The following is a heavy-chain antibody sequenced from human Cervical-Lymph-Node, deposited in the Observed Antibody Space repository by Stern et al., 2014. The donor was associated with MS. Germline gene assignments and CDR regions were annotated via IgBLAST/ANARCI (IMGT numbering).Heavy chain of an antibody. CDR3: ARGGRYSGSYEGGFDY. V-gene: IGHV1-46*01. CDR2: INPSGGST. Sequence: QVQLVQSGAEVKKPGASVKVSCQASGYTFTSYYIHWVRQAPGQGLEWMGIINPSGGSTSYAQKFQGRVTMTRDTSTSTVYMELSSLRSEDTAVYYCARGGRYSGSYEGGFDYWGQGTLVTVSS. J-gene: IGHJ4*02. D-gene: IGHD1-26*01. CDR1: GYTFTSYY.